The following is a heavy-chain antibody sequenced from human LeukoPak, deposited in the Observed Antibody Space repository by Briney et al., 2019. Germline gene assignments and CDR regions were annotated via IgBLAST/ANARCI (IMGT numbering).Heavy chain of an antibody. CDR2: IYYSGST. Sequence: PSETLSLTCTVSGGSISSSSYYWGWIRQPPGKGLEWIGSIYYSGSTYYNPSLKSRVTISVDTSKNQFSLKLSSVTAADTAVYYRARLSLRYSYGSNWGQGTLVTVSS. CDR1: GGSISSSSYY. V-gene: IGHV4-39*07. D-gene: IGHD5-18*01. J-gene: IGHJ4*02. CDR3: ARLSLRYSYGSN.